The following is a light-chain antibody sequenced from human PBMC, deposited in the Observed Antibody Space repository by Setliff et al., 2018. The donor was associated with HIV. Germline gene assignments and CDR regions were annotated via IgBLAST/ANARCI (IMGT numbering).Light chain of an antibody. J-gene: IGLJ2*01. V-gene: IGLV2-14*03. CDR1: SSDVGGYNY. Sequence: QSALTQPASVSGSPGQSITISCTGTSSDVGGYNYVSWYQQHPGKAPKLMIYDVSNRPSGVSNRFSGSKPGNTASLIISGLQAEDEADYYCSSYTNSGTLDVVFGGGTKVTVL. CDR3: SSYTNSGTLDVV. CDR2: DVS.